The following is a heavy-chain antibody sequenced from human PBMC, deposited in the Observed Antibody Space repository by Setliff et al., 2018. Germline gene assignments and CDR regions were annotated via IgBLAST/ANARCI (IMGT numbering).Heavy chain of an antibody. J-gene: IGHJ4*02. D-gene: IGHD2-15*01. Sequence: GGSLRLSCAASGFTFSNYRMHWVRQAPGKGLEWVAVIWHDGGNKYHADSVKGRFTISRDNSKNTLYLQMNSLRPGDTAVYYCARTCSGSGCYAGLESWGQGTPVTVSS. CDR3: ARTCSGSGCYAGLES. V-gene: IGHV3-33*08. CDR2: IWHDGGNK. CDR1: GFTFSNYR.